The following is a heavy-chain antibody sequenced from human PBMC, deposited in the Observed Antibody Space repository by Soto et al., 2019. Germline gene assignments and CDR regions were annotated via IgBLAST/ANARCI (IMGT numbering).Heavy chain of an antibody. D-gene: IGHD1-1*01. CDR3: ARRAETNGWNGFGADKYYFDF. CDR2: MNPNTGNS. Sequence: ASVKVSCKASGYTFTSYDIYGVRQATGQGLEWMGWMNPNTGNSGYAQKFQGRVTMTSDTSISTAHMELSSLRSEDTAVYYCARRAETNGWNGFGADKYYFDFWGQGTLVTVSS. V-gene: IGHV1-8*01. J-gene: IGHJ4*02. CDR1: GYTFTSYD.